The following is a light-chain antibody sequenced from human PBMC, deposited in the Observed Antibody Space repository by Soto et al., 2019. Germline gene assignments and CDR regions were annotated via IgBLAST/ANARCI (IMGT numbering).Light chain of an antibody. J-gene: IGKJ4*01. CDR1: QSISSW. Sequence: DIQMTQSPSTLSASVGDRVTITCRASQSISSWLAWYQQKPGKAPKLLIYDASSLESGVPSRFSGGGSGTDFTLTISSLQSEDFATYYCQQYYTYPALTFGGGTKVDIK. V-gene: IGKV1-5*01. CDR3: QQYYTYPALT. CDR2: DAS.